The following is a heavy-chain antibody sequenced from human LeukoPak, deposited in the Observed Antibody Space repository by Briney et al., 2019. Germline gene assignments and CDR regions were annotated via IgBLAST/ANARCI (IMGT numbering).Heavy chain of an antibody. CDR3: AKDLTMVRGVMEFDP. V-gene: IGHV3-30*18. CDR2: ISYDRSNK. D-gene: IGHD3-10*01. CDR1: GFTFRSYD. J-gene: IGHJ5*02. Sequence: PGGSLRLSCAASGFTFRSYDMHWVRQAPGKGLQWVAVISYDRSNKYHTDSVKGRFTISRDNSKNTLYLQMNSLRAEDTAVYYCAKDLTMVRGVMEFDPWGQGTLVTVSS.